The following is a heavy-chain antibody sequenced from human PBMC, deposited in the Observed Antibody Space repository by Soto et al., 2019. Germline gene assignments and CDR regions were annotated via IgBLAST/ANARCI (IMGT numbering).Heavy chain of an antibody. D-gene: IGHD2-15*01. CDR1: GGTFSGYA. CDR3: SRHPGGRGYYYGMDV. CDR2: IIPIFGTA. V-gene: IGHV1-69*12. J-gene: IGHJ6*02. Sequence: QVQLVQSGAEVKKHGSSVKVSCKASGGTFSGYAISWVRQAPGQGLEWMGGIIPIFGTANYAQKFQGRVTITADESTSTAYLELSSLRSEDTAVYYCSRHPGGRGYYYGMDVWGQGTTVNVSS.